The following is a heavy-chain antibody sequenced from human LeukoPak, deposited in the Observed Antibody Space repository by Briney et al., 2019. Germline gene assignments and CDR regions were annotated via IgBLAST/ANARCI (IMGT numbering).Heavy chain of an antibody. CDR3: ARGARYSCGYCAFDI. V-gene: IGHV4-34*01. J-gene: IGHJ3*02. CDR2: INHSGST. CDR1: GGSFSGYY. D-gene: IGHD5-18*01. Sequence: SSETLSLTCAVYGGSFSGYYWSWIRQPPGKGLEWIGEINHSGSTNYNPSLKSRVTISVDTSKNQFSLKLSSVTAADTAVYYCARGARYSCGYCAFDIWGQGTMVTVSS.